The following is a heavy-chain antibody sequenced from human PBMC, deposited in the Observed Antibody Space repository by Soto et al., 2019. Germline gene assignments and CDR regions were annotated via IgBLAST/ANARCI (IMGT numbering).Heavy chain of an antibody. J-gene: IGHJ4*02. V-gene: IGHV3-23*01. CDR2: ISNSGGST. CDR3: ARDQASTVYADY. Sequence: EVQLLESGGGLVQPGGSLRLSCAASGFRFSSYAMSWVRQAPGKGLEWVSGISNSGGSTYYADSVKGRFTISRDNAKNSLYLQMNSLRAEDTAVYYCARDQASTVYADYWGQGTLVTVSS. D-gene: IGHD4-17*01. CDR1: GFRFSSYA.